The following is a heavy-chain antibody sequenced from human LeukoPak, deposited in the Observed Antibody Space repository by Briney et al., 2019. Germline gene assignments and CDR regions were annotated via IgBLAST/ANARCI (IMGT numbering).Heavy chain of an antibody. D-gene: IGHD1-26*01. J-gene: IGHJ4*02. CDR1: GGSISTYY. CDR3: ARGFRGASFDY. Sequence: SETLSLTCTVSGGSISTYYWNWIRQPPGKGLEWIGYIYYSGTTNYNPSLKSRVSMSVDTSKNQFSLKVSSVTAADTAVYYCARGFRGASFDYWGQGTLVTVSS. CDR2: IYYSGTT. V-gene: IGHV4-59*01.